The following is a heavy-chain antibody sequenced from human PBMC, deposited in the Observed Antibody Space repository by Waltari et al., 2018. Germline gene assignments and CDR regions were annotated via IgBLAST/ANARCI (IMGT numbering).Heavy chain of an antibody. CDR2: IHRSGRT. J-gene: IGHJ4*02. CDR1: GDSMGRTDW. D-gene: IGHD2-15*01. Sequence: QLQLQESGPGLVKPSGTLSLPCTVSGDSMGRTDWWSWVRQSPEKGLEWIGQIHRSGRTNYNPSLESRVTISIDTSNNQFSLKVTSTTAADTAVYYCARDRGRGIYLDSWGQGTLVTVSP. V-gene: IGHV4-4*02. CDR3: ARDRGRGIYLDS.